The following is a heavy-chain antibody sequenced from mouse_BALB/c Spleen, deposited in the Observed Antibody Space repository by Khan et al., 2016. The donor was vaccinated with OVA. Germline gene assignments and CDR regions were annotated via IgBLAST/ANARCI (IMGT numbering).Heavy chain of an antibody. CDR2: IHPHIGET. V-gene: IGHV1-20*02. CDR1: GYSFTGYF. J-gene: IGHJ2*01. CDR3: ARKYGSDFDY. Sequence: EVKLQQSGPELVQPGASVKISCKASGYSFTGYFMNWVMQSHGKSLEWLGRIHPHIGETLYNQKFKDKATLTEDESSSTAHMELRRLASEDSAVYYCARKYGSDFDYWGQGTTLTGSS. D-gene: IGHD1-1*01.